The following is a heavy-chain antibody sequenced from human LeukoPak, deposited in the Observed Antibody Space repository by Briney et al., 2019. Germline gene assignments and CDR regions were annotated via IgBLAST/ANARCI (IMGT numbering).Heavy chain of an antibody. D-gene: IGHD3-3*01. CDR2: IYPGDSDT. Sequence: GESLKISCKGSGYSFTSYWIGWVRQMPGKGLEWMGIIYPGDSDTRYSPSFQGQVTISADKSISTAYLQWSSLKASDTAMYYCARQNQGYDFWSGYYTGIPDYWGQGTLVTVSS. J-gene: IGHJ4*02. CDR1: GYSFTSYW. V-gene: IGHV5-51*01. CDR3: ARQNQGYDFWSGYYTGIPDY.